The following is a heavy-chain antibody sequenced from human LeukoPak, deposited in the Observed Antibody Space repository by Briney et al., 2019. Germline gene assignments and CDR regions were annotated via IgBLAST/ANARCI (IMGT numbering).Heavy chain of an antibody. CDR2: VYYTGST. D-gene: IGHD3-3*01. J-gene: IGHJ4*02. V-gene: IGHV4-59*08. CDR3: ARHPSFGMAIES. Sequence: PSETLSLTCSVSGGSISSYYWSWIRQPPGRGLEWIGYVYYTGSTNYNPSLKSRVTISVDTSKNQFSLKLSSVTAADTDVYYCARHPSFGMAIESWGQGTLATVSS. CDR1: GGSISSYY.